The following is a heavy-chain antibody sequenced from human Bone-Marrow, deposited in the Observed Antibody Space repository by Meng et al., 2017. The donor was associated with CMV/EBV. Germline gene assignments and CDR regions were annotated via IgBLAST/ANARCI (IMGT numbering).Heavy chain of an antibody. D-gene: IGHD5-24*01. CDR3: ARQWADGDAYYYGMDV. CDR2: INHSGST. V-gene: IGHV4-34*01. J-gene: IGHJ6*02. CDR1: GGSFSGYY. Sequence: SETLSLTCAVYGGSFSGYYWSWIRQPPGKGLEWIGEINHSGSTNYNPSLKSRVTISVDTSKNQLPLKLSSVTAADTAVYYCARQWADGDAYYYGMDVWGQGTTVTVSS.